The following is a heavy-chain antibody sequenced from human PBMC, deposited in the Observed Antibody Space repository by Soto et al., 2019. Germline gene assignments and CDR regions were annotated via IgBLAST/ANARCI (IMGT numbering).Heavy chain of an antibody. CDR1: GFTFSEYS. D-gene: IGHD2-2*01. Sequence: EVQVVESGGGLVKPGGSLRLSCAASGFTFSEYSFLWVRQAPGKGLEWLSFIANGDNHIFYSDSVKGRFTISRDNAKNSVYLQLTRLRADDSAVYYCASENGLCNDACTRGAFDVWGQGTMVNVSS. CDR3: ASENGLCNDACTRGAFDV. J-gene: IGHJ3*01. CDR2: IANGDNHI. V-gene: IGHV3-21*01.